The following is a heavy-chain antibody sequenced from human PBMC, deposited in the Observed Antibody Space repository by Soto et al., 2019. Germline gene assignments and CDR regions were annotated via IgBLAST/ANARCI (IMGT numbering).Heavy chain of an antibody. CDR2: MSHSGGT. Sequence: QVQLQQWGAGLLKPSETLSLTCAVFGGSVNSGNYYWSWIRQPPGKGLEWIGEMSHSGGTHFNPSLKGRVTLSGGTSKNQFSPEMSSLTRAGTALIYRGGLGRGTATTVVDAFDIWGPGTMVTVSS. CDR1: GGSVNSGNYY. V-gene: IGHV4-34*01. D-gene: IGHD1-1*01. J-gene: IGHJ3*02. CDR3: GGLGRGTATTVVDAFDI.